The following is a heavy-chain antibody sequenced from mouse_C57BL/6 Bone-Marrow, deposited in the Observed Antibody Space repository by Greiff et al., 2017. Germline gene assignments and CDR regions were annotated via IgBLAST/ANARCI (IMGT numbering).Heavy chain of an antibody. CDR2: IYPSDSET. CDR1: GYTFTSYW. CDR3: ARRNYVSSWFDY. J-gene: IGHJ2*01. D-gene: IGHD1-1*01. Sequence: QVQLQQPGAELVRPGSSVKLSCKASGYTFTSYWMDWVKQRPGQGLEWIGNIYPSDSETHYNQKFKDKATLTGDKSSSTAYMQLSSLTSEDSAVYYCARRNYVSSWFDYWGQGTTLTVSS. V-gene: IGHV1-61*01.